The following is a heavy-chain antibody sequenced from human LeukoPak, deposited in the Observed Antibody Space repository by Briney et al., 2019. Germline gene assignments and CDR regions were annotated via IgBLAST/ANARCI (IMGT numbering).Heavy chain of an antibody. CDR1: GYPFRSYG. Sequence: TGGSLRLSHAASGYPFRSYGMHWATQAPGKGREWVAFIRYEGSNKYYAYSVTGLFPISRDNSNNTLYLQMNGLRAEDTAVYYFADGPSRVTEQYCRDVCDIGGQGTMVTVSS. J-gene: IGHJ3*02. V-gene: IGHV3-30*02. CDR3: ADGPSRVTEQYCRDVCDI. D-gene: IGHD2-21*02. CDR2: IRYEGSNK.